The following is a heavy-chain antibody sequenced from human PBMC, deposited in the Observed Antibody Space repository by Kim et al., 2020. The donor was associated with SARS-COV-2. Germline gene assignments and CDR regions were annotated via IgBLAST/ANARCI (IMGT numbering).Heavy chain of an antibody. Sequence: GGSLRLSCAASGFTFNSHDMSWFRQAPEKGLEWISYIAPSGATFYADSVTVRFTISGDTSKNTVSLQMNSLRAEDTAVYYCARGHVADWGQGTLVTVSS. J-gene: IGHJ4*02. CDR1: GFTFNSHD. V-gene: IGHV3-23*01. D-gene: IGHD5-12*01. CDR3: ARGHVAD. CDR2: IAPSGAT.